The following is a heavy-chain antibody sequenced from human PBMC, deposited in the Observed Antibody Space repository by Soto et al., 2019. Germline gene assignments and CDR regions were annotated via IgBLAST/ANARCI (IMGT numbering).Heavy chain of an antibody. V-gene: IGHV4-61*08. CDR2: IYYSGGT. J-gene: IGHJ5*02. CDR1: GAALSSGGYF. D-gene: IGHD6-19*01. Sequence: SETLSLTCTVSGAALSSGGYFYTWVRQPPGKGLEWLGYIYYSGGTNYNPSLKSRVTISLDKSKSQFSLRLISVTAADTAVYSCKSEQSDDNYFDTWGQGTLVTVSS. CDR3: KSEQSDDNYFDT.